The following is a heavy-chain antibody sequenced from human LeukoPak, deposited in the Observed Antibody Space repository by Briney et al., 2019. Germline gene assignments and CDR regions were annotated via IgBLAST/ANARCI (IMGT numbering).Heavy chain of an antibody. V-gene: IGHV4-39*07. D-gene: IGHD1-26*01. CDR1: GDSISTSTFY. CDR3: ARKPGYSGTYWYFDY. J-gene: IGHJ4*02. CDR2: IYKSA. Sequence: SETLSLTCTVSGDSISTSTFYWGWVRQPPGKGLEWIGSIYKSAYYNPSLKSRVTISVDTSKNQFSLKLNSVTAADTAVYFCARKPGYSGTYWYFDYWSQGTLVTV.